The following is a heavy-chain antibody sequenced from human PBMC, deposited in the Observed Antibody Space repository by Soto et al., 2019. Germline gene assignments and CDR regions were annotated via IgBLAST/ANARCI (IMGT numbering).Heavy chain of an antibody. CDR2: ISNDGGYQ. Sequence: QVQLVESGGGVVQPGRSLRLSCAGSGFTLSDFAMHWVRQAPGKGLEWVALISNDGGYQHYGDSVRGRFTISRDKSKHMLYLQMTSLRVEDTAVYYCARAMPGMDVWGQGTTVTVSS. J-gene: IGHJ6*02. D-gene: IGHD2-2*01. V-gene: IGHV3-30-3*01. CDR1: GFTLSDFA. CDR3: ARAMPGMDV.